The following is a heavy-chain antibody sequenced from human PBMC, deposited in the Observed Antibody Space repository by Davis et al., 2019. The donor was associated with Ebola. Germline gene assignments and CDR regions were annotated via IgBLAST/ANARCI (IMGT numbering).Heavy chain of an antibody. V-gene: IGHV5-10-1*01. D-gene: IGHD2-2*02. J-gene: IGHJ4*02. Sequence: ESLKISCKASGYSFTNYWITWVRQMPGKSLEWMGRIDPSDSYGNNNPSLEGHVTISVDKSISTAYLQLSSLKASDTAVYYCARQLCSSTSCYTDQYFDYWGQGTLVIVSS. CDR1: GYSFTNYW. CDR2: IDPSDSYG. CDR3: ARQLCSSTSCYTDQYFDY.